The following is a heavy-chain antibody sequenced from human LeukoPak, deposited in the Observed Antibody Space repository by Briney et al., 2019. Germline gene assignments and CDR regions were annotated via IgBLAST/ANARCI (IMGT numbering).Heavy chain of an antibody. Sequence: GGSLRLSCAASGFTFSSYSMNWVRQAPGKGLEWVSYISSSSSTIYYADSVKGRFTISRDNAKNSLYLQMNSLRAEDTAVYYCARDLYYDSSGEVGYWGQGTLVTVSS. V-gene: IGHV3-48*01. D-gene: IGHD3-22*01. CDR1: GFTFSSYS. CDR2: ISSSSSTI. CDR3: ARDLYYDSSGEVGY. J-gene: IGHJ4*02.